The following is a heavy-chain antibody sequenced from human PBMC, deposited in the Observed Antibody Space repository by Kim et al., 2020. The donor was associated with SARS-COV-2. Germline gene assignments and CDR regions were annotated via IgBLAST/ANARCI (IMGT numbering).Heavy chain of an antibody. CDR2: IYYSGST. Sequence: SETLSLTCTVSGGSISSYYWSWIRQPPGKGLEWIGYIYYSGSTNYNPSLKSRVTISVDTSKNQFSLKLSSVTAADTAVYYCARAYGDYVLIDWFDPWGQGTLVTVSS. CDR3: ARAYGDYVLIDWFDP. V-gene: IGHV4-59*13. CDR1: GGSISSYY. D-gene: IGHD4-17*01. J-gene: IGHJ5*02.